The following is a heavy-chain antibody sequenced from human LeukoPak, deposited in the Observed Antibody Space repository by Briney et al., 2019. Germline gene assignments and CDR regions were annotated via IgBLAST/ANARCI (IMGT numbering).Heavy chain of an antibody. CDR1: GFTVSNSY. CDR3: ARGDDYADL. V-gene: IGHV3-66*01. D-gene: IGHD5-24*01. CDR2: IYSGGST. J-gene: IGHJ4*02. Sequence: GGSLRLSCAASGFTVSNSYMTWVRQAPGKGLEWVSLIYSGGSTYHADPVKGRFTISRDNSQNTLFLQMNSLRAEDTAVYYCARGDDYADLWGQGTLVTVSS.